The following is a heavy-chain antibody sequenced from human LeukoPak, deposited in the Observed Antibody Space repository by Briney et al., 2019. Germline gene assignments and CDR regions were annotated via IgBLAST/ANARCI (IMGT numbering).Heavy chain of an antibody. J-gene: IGHJ4*01. CDR1: GVTFSRYW. V-gene: IGHV3-74*01. Sequence: PGGSLRLSCAASGVTFSRYWMHWVRQAPGKGLVWVSRIKNDGSSTTYADAVKGRFTISRDNAKNTLYLQMNSLRAEDTAVYYCVREPYCSGGSRYTSGFDCWGQEPWSPSPQ. CDR2: IKNDGSST. D-gene: IGHD2-15*01. CDR3: VREPYCSGGSRYTSGFDC.